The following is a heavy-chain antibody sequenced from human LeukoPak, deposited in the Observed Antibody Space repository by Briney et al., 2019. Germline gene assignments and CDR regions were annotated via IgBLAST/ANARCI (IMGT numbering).Heavy chain of an antibody. CDR3: ARGQGTGYYDFDFDY. V-gene: IGHV4-61*08. J-gene: IGHJ4*02. CDR2: IYYSGST. CDR1: GGSISSGGYY. Sequence: PSETLSLTCAVSGGSISSGGYYWSWIRQPPGKGLEWIGYIYYSGSTNYNPSLKSRVTISVDTSKNQFSLKLSSVTAADTAVYYCARGQGTGYYDFDFDYWGQGTLVTVSS. D-gene: IGHD3-3*01.